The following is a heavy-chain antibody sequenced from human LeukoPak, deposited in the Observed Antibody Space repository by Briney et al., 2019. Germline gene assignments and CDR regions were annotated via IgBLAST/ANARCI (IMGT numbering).Heavy chain of an antibody. D-gene: IGHD3-10*01. CDR2: ISAYNGNT. CDR3: ARSNYYGLGRITMVRGVIITRYFDY. J-gene: IGHJ4*02. Sequence: ASVKVSCKASGYTFTSYGISWVRQAPGQGLEWMGWISAYNGNTNYAQKLQGRVTMTTDTSTSTAYMELRSLRSDDTAVYYCARSNYYGLGRITMVRGVIITRYFDYWGQGTLVTVSS. V-gene: IGHV1-18*01. CDR1: GYTFTSYG.